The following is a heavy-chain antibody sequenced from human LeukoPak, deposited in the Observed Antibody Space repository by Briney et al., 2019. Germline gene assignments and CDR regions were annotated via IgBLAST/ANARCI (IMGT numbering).Heavy chain of an antibody. Sequence: SETLSLTCAASGGSISSGGYSWSWIRQPPGKGLEWIGYIYHSGSTYYNPSLKSRVTISVDRSKNQFSLKLSSVTAADTAVYYCARGVAPTYDYVWGSPPNWFDPWGQGTLVTVSS. CDR1: GGSISSGGYS. D-gene: IGHD3-16*01. V-gene: IGHV4-30-2*01. CDR3: ARGVAPTYDYVWGSPPNWFDP. CDR2: IYHSGST. J-gene: IGHJ5*02.